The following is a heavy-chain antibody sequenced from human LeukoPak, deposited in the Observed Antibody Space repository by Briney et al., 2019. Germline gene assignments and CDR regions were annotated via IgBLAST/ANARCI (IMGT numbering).Heavy chain of an antibody. CDR3: ARAGFWSGRIKAGFDY. J-gene: IGHJ4*02. D-gene: IGHD3-3*01. Sequence: SETLSLTCTVSGGSISSGGYYWSWIRQPPGKGLEWIGYIYHSGSTYYNPSLKSRVTISVDRSKNQFSLKLSSVTAADTAVYYCARAGFWSGRIKAGFDYWGQGTLVTVSS. V-gene: IGHV4-30-2*01. CDR1: GGSISSGGYY. CDR2: IYHSGST.